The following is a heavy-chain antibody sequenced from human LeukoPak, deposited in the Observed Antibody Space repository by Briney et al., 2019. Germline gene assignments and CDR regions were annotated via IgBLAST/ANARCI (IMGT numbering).Heavy chain of an antibody. CDR3: ASLGIAAAGFDY. V-gene: IGHV3-13*01. D-gene: IGHD6-13*01. CDR1: GFTFSSYD. Sequence: GGSLRLSCAASGFTFSSYDMHWVRQATGRGLEWVSAIGTAGDTHYPGSVKGRFTISRDNSKNTLYLQMNSLRAEDTAVYYCASLGIAAAGFDYWGQGTLVTVSS. J-gene: IGHJ4*02. CDR2: IGTAGDT.